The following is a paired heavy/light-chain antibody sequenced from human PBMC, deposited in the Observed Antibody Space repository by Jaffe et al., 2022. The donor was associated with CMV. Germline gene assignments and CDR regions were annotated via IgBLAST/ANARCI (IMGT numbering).Light chain of an antibody. V-gene: IGLV1-47*01. CDR1: SSNIGSQY. Sequence: QSVLTQPPSASGTPGQRVTISCSGSSSNIGSQYIYWYQHFPGAAPKLLIKWTDRRPSGVPDRFSGSKSGTSASLAISGLRSEDEATYYCATWDAGQSVWVFGGGTKVTV. J-gene: IGLJ3*02. CDR2: WTD. CDR3: ATWDAGQSVWV.
Heavy chain of an antibody. J-gene: IGHJ4*02. Sequence: EVRLVESGGGLVQPGGSLRLSCAASEFTFSSYEMNWVRQAPGKGLEWVSYISGAGTTIYYADSVKGRFTTSRDNAKNLLYLQMNRLRDEDTAVYYCARGADDDYVGGNHRYMHYFDYWGLGNLVAVSS. V-gene: IGHV3-48*03. CDR1: EFTFSSYE. CDR2: ISGAGTTI. D-gene: IGHD3-16*02. CDR3: ARGADDDYVGGNHRYMHYFDY.